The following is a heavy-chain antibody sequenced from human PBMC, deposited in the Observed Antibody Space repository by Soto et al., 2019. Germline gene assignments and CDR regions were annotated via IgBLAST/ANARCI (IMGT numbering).Heavy chain of an antibody. CDR3: AREERWFGELLFPYGMDV. CDR1: GGSISSYF. Sequence: PSETLSLTCTVTGGSISSYFWSWIRQPPGKGLEWIGYIYYNGSPNYNPSLKGRVTISLDTSKNQFSLKVFSVTAADTAVYYCAREERWFGELLFPYGMDVWGQGTTVT. V-gene: IGHV4-59*01. J-gene: IGHJ6*02. D-gene: IGHD3-10*01. CDR2: IYYNGSP.